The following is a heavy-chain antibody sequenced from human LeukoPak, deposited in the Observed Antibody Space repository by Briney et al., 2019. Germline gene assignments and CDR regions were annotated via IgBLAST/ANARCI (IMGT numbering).Heavy chain of an antibody. CDR1: GYTFTSYG. Sequence: ASVKVSCKASGYTFTSYGISWVRQAPGQGLEWMGWISAYNGNTNYAQKLQGRVTMTTDTSTSTAYMELRSLRSDDTAVYYCARDPTRGYSSSWGASHVDYWGQGTLVTVSS. J-gene: IGHJ4*02. CDR2: ISAYNGNT. CDR3: ARDPTRGYSSSWGASHVDY. V-gene: IGHV1-18*01. D-gene: IGHD6-6*01.